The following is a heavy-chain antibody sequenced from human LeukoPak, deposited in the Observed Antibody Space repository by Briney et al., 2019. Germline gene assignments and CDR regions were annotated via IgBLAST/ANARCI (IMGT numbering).Heavy chain of an antibody. Sequence: ASVTVSFKASGYTFTNYYMQWVRQAPGQGLEWIGIINPSPGSTTYAQKFQGRVTMTRDTSTSTVYMELSSLRSEDTAVYYCARGGLLQKYNCFDPWGQGTLVTVSS. CDR1: GYTFTNYY. D-gene: IGHD3-10*01. V-gene: IGHV1-46*01. CDR2: INPSPGST. CDR3: ARGGLLQKYNCFDP. J-gene: IGHJ5*02.